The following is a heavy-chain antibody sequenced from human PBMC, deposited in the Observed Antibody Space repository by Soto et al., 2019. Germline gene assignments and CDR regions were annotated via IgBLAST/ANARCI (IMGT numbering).Heavy chain of an antibody. V-gene: IGHV3-7*01. D-gene: IGHD2-2*01. CDR1: GFSFSSYW. Sequence: GGSLRLSSGASGFSFSSYWMSWDREAPGKGLEWVANMNQGGSEINYVDSGRGRFTISRDNAKNLLYLQMNSLRDEDTAVYHCARDRGYSTFDIWGQGTMATVSS. CDR2: MNQGGSEI. J-gene: IGHJ3*02. CDR3: ARDRGYSTFDI.